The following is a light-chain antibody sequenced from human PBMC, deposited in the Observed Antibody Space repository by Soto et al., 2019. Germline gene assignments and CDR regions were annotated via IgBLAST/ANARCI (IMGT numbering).Light chain of an antibody. V-gene: IGKV3-20*01. CDR2: GAS. CDR3: QQFSSYPLT. J-gene: IGKJ4*01. Sequence: EIVLTNSPGTLSLSPGERATLSCEASQSVSSSYLAWYQQKPGQAPRLLIFGASSRATGIPDRFSGDGSGTDFTLTISILEPEDFAVYYCQQFSSYPLTFGGGTKVDIK. CDR1: QSVSSSY.